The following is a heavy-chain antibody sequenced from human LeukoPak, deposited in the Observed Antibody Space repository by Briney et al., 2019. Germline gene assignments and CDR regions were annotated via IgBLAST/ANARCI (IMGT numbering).Heavy chain of an antibody. D-gene: IGHD4-23*01. Sequence: GGSLRLSCAASGFTFTNYWMHWVRQAPGKGLEWVSLIYSGGSTYYADSVKGRFTISRDNSENTLYLQMNSLRAEDTAVYYCARRAGGYSHPYDYWGQGTLVTVSS. CDR2: IYSGGST. V-gene: IGHV3-53*01. J-gene: IGHJ4*02. CDR1: GFTFTNYW. CDR3: ARRAGGYSHPYDY.